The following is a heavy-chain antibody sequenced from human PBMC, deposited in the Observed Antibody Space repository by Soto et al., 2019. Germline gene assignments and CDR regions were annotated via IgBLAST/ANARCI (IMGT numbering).Heavy chain of an antibody. D-gene: IGHD3-22*01. J-gene: IGHJ3*01. CDR1: GGSISDNDYY. Sequence: QMQLQESGPGLLKPSETLSLTSTVSGGSISDNDYYWSWIRQPPGKGLEWIGTISHTGTAYYNPSLEGRVAISVDTSENQFSLDLGSVTAADTAVYYSARLAYDTTVSNSYGDEAFDLWGQGTVVTVSS. CDR3: ARLAYDTTVSNSYGDEAFDL. V-gene: IGHV4-39*01. CDR2: ISHTGTA.